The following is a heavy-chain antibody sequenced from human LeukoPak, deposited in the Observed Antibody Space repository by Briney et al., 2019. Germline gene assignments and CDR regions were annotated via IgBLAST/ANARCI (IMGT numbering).Heavy chain of an antibody. CDR3: ARQGAYYYHPFDS. V-gene: IGHV4-39*01. J-gene: IGHJ4*02. CDR1: GASISSGGYY. D-gene: IGHD3-22*01. Sequence: SQTLSLTCTVSGASISSGGYYWGWIRQPPGRGLEWIGTIYDSGSAYYNPSLKSRVTISVDTSKNQFSLRLSSVTAADTAVYYCARQGAYYYHPFDSWGQGTLVTVSS. CDR2: IYDSGSA.